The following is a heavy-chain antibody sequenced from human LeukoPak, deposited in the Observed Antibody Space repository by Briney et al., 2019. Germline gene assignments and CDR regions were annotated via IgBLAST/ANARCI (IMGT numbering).Heavy chain of an antibody. CDR1: GFTFSSYW. D-gene: IGHD1-1*01. CDR3: ARGRDPNPGDYFDY. Sequence: PGGSLRLSCAASGFTFSSYWMSWVRQAPGKGLEWVANIKQDGSEKYYVDSVKGRFTISRDNAKNSLYLQMNSLRAEDTAVYYCARGRDPNPGDYFDYWGQGTLVTVSS. CDR2: IKQDGSEK. V-gene: IGHV3-7*01. J-gene: IGHJ4*02.